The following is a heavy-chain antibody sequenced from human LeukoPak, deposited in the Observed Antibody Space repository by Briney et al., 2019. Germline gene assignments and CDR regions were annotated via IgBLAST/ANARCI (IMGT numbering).Heavy chain of an antibody. J-gene: IGHJ4*02. V-gene: IGHV3-53*01. CDR1: GFTVSSNY. Sequence: PGGSLRLSCAASGFTVSSNYMSWVRQAPGKGLEWVSVIYSGGSTYYADSVKGRFTISRDNAKNSLYLQMNSLRAEDTAVYYCARDVSGYYDYWGQGTLVTVSS. CDR3: ARDVSGYYDY. CDR2: IYSGGST. D-gene: IGHD3-22*01.